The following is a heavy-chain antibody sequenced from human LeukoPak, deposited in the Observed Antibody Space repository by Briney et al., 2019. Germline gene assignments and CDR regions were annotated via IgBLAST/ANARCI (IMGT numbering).Heavy chain of an antibody. V-gene: IGHV3-7*01. Sequence: GGSLGLSCVGSGFTFNTYWMNWVRQAPGKGLQWVANIREDGSEIYYLHSVKGRFTIFRDNAKNSLYLQMNGLRAEDTAVYYCARHWAHLDYWGQGTLVTVSS. CDR3: ARHWAHLDY. D-gene: IGHD7-27*01. CDR1: GFTFNTYW. J-gene: IGHJ4*02. CDR2: IREDGSEI.